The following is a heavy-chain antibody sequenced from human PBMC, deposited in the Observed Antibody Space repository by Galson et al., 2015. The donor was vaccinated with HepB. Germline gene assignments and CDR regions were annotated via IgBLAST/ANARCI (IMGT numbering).Heavy chain of an antibody. D-gene: IGHD4-17*01. V-gene: IGHV3-11*06. CDR1: RFTFSDYY. J-gene: IGHJ4*02. Sequence: SLRLSCAASRFTFSDYYMTWIRQAPGKGLEWLSYISGGATYTNYADSVKGRFTISRDNAKNSLYLHMRSLRDDDTAVYYCARVADADYGDHSHFDFWGQGNLVTVSS. CDR2: ISGGATYT. CDR3: ARVADADYGDHSHFDF.